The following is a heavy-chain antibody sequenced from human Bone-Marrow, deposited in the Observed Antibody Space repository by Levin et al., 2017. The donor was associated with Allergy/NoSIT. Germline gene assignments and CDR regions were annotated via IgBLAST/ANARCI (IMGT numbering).Heavy chain of an antibody. Sequence: GGSLRLSCAASGFTFSSYWMSWVRQAPGKGLEWVANIKQDGSEKYYVDSVKGRFTISRDNAKNSLYLQMNSLRAEDTAVYYCARLNYDFWSGSPNFDYWGQGTLVTVSS. D-gene: IGHD3-3*01. CDR2: IKQDGSEK. J-gene: IGHJ4*02. CDR1: GFTFSSYW. CDR3: ARLNYDFWSGSPNFDY. V-gene: IGHV3-7*01.